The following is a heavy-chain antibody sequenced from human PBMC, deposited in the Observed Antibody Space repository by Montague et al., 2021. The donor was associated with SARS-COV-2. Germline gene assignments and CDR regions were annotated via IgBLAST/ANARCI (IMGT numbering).Heavy chain of an antibody. CDR2: TYYRSMWKS. CDR3: VRGIEAAGSYDY. D-gene: IGHD6-13*01. Sequence: CAISGDSVSSNSATWNWIRQSPSRGLEWLGRTYYRSMWKSDYAXXXKNRIAIDPDTSKNQFSLQLSSVTPEDTALYYCVRGIEAAGSYDYWGQGTLVTVFS. CDR1: GDSVSSNSAT. J-gene: IGHJ4*02. V-gene: IGHV6-1*01.